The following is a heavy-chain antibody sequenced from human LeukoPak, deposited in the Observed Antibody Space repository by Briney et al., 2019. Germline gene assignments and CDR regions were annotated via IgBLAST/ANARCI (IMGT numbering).Heavy chain of an antibody. J-gene: IGHJ4*02. CDR2: IYTSGST. Sequence: PSETLSLTCTVSGGSISSYYWSWIRQPAGKGLEWIGRIYTSGSTNYNPSLKSRVTMSVDTSKNQFSLKLSSVTAADTAVYYCARGLTYYDILTGSGAHGYWGQGTLVTVSS. D-gene: IGHD3-9*01. V-gene: IGHV4-4*07. CDR1: GGSISSYY. CDR3: ARGLTYYDILTGSGAHGY.